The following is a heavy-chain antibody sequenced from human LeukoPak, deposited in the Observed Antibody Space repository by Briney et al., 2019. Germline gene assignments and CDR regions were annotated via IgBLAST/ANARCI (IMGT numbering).Heavy chain of an antibody. J-gene: IGHJ1*01. D-gene: IGHD3-22*01. CDR1: GGTFSSYA. V-gene: IGHV1-69*05. CDR2: IIPIFGTA. CDR3: ARVETYYYDSSGFEGEYFQH. Sequence: ASVKVSCKASGGTFSSYAISWVRQAPGQGLEWMGGIIPIFGTANYAQKFQGRVTITTDESTSTAYMELSSLRSEDTAVYYCARVETYYYDSSGFEGEYFQHWGQGTPVTVSS.